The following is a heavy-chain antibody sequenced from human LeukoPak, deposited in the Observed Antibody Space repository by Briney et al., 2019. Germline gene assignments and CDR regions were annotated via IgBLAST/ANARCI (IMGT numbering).Heavy chain of an antibody. Sequence: SETLSLTCAVYGGSFSGYYWIWIRQPPGKGLEWIGEINHSGSTNYNPSLKSRVTISVDTSKNQFSLKLSSVTAADTAVYYCARGDYDSSGSIGFDIWGQGTMVTVSS. V-gene: IGHV4-34*01. D-gene: IGHD3-22*01. CDR1: GGSFSGYY. J-gene: IGHJ3*02. CDR2: INHSGST. CDR3: ARGDYDSSGSIGFDI.